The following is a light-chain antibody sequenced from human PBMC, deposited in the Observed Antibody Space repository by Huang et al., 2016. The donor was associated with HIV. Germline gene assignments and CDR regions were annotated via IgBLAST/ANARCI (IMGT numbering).Light chain of an antibody. CDR1: QRVSSY. V-gene: IGKV3-11*01. CDR2: DAS. J-gene: IGKJ4*01. Sequence: EIVLTQSPATLSLSPGERATLSCRASQRVSSYLAWFQQKPGQAPRLLIYDASNRATGIPARFSGSGSGADFTLTISSLEPEDFAVYYCQQRINWPLTFGGGTKLEIK. CDR3: QQRINWPLT.